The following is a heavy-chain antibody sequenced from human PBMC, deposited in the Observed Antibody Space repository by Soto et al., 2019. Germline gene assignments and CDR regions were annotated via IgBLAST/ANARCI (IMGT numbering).Heavy chain of an antibody. CDR1: GGTFSSYA. CDR3: AKEMATRIHGAFDI. CDR2: IIPIFGTA. V-gene: IGHV1-69*06. D-gene: IGHD5-12*01. Sequence: QVQLVQSGAEVKKPGSSVKVSCKASGGTFSSYAISWVRQAPGQGLEWMGGIIPIFGTANYAQKFQGRVTITADKSTSTAYMELSSRRSEDTAVYYCAKEMATRIHGAFDIWGQGTMVTVSS. J-gene: IGHJ3*02.